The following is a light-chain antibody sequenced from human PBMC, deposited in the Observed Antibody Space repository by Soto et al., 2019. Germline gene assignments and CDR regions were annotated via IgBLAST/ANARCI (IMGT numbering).Light chain of an antibody. CDR2: DAS. CDR3: QQYGSSLL. CDR1: QSVSSSY. Sequence: EIVLTQSPGTLSFSPGERATLSCRASQSVSSSYLAWYQQKPGQAPRLLIYDASNRATGIPARFSGSGSGTDFTLTISRLEPEDFAVYYCQQYGSSLLFGGGTKVDI. V-gene: IGKV3-20*01. J-gene: IGKJ4*01.